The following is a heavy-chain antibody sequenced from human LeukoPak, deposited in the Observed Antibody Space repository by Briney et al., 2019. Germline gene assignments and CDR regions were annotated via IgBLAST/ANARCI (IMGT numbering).Heavy chain of an antibody. CDR3: AKGGYYPSQYFDY. D-gene: IGHD3-3*01. CDR2: ISCDGSNK. J-gene: IGHJ4*02. Sequence: GRSLRLSCAASGFTFSSYGMHWVRQAPGKGLEWVAVISCDGSNKYYADSVKGRFTISRDNSKNTLYLQMNSLRAEDTAVYYCAKGGYYPSQYFDYWGQGTLVTVSS. V-gene: IGHV3-30*18. CDR1: GFTFSSYG.